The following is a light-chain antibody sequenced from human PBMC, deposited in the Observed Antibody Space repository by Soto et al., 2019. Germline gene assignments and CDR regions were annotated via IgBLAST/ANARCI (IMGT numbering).Light chain of an antibody. J-gene: IGKJ1*01. CDR2: GAS. V-gene: IGKV3-15*01. CDR3: QQYNIWPWT. Sequence: EIVLAQSPGTLSLSPGGRATLSCRASQSVSRNYVAWYQQKPGQAPRLLIYGASTRATGIPARFSGSGSGTEFTLTISSLQSEDFAVYYCQQYNIWPWTFGQGTKV. CDR1: QSVSRN.